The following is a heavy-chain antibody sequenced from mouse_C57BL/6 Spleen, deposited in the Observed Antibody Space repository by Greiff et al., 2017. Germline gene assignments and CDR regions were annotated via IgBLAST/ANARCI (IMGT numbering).Heavy chain of an antibody. CDR1: GYSITSGYY. D-gene: IGHD1-1*02. V-gene: IGHV3-6*01. J-gene: IGHJ3*01. CDR2: ISYDGSN. Sequence: EVQLVESGPGLVKPSQSLSLTCSVTGYSITSGYYWNWIRQFPGNKLEWMGYISYDGSNNYNPSLKNRISITRDTSKNQFFLKLNSVTTEDTATYYCASEDYPWFAYWGQGTLVTVSA. CDR3: ASEDYPWFAY.